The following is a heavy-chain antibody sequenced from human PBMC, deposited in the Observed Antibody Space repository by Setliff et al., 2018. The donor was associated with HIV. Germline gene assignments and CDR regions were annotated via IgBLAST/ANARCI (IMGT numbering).Heavy chain of an antibody. CDR1: GGSISSYY. D-gene: IGHD3-3*01. V-gene: IGHV4-59*01. Sequence: TLSLTCTVSGGSISSYYWSWIRQSPGKGLEWIGFIYYSGSTNYSPSLKSRVTISVDSSKNQFSLKLTSVTAADTAVYYCARGLSIFGVATPGFYSFMDVWGKGTTVTVSS. J-gene: IGHJ6*03. CDR3: ARGLSIFGVATPGFYSFMDV. CDR2: IYYSGST.